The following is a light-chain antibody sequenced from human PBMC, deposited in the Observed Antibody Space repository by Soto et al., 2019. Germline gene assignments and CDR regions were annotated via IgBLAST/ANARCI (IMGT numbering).Light chain of an antibody. CDR2: EGT. V-gene: IGLV2-23*01. Sequence: QSVLTQPASVSGSPGQSITISCTGTSSDVGSYNLVSWYQQHPGKAPKLMIYEGTKRPSGVSSRFSGSKSGDTASLTISGLQAEDEADYHCCSNAGSSTGVFGGGTKVTVL. CDR1: SSDVGSYNL. J-gene: IGLJ3*02. CDR3: CSNAGSSTGV.